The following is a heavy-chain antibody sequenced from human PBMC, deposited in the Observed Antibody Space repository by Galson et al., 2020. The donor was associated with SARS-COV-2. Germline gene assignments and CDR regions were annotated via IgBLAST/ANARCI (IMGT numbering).Heavy chain of an antibody. J-gene: IGHJ4*02. Sequence: SVKVSCKASGFTFTSSAVQWVRQARGQRPEWIGWIVVGTGNTNYAQKFQARVTITRDMSTSTAYMELSSLRSEDTAVYYCAAFPYDFWSGYYRYFDYWGQGTLVTVSS. D-gene: IGHD3-3*01. CDR3: AAFPYDFWSGYYRYFDY. CDR1: GFTFTSSA. CDR2: IVVGTGNT. V-gene: IGHV1-58*01.